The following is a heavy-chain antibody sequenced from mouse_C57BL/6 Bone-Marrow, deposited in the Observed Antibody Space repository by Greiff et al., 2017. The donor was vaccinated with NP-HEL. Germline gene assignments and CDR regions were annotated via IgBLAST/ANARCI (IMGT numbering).Heavy chain of an antibody. Sequence: VQLQQSGAELARPGASVKLSCKASGYTFTSYGISWVKQRTGQGLEWIGEIYPRSGNTYYTEKFKGKATLTADKSSSTAYMELRSLTSEDSAVYFCARRYYGSSPYYYAMDYWGQGTSVTVSS. CDR3: ARRYYGSSPYYYAMDY. D-gene: IGHD1-1*01. V-gene: IGHV1-81*01. CDR2: IYPRSGNT. J-gene: IGHJ4*01. CDR1: GYTFTSYG.